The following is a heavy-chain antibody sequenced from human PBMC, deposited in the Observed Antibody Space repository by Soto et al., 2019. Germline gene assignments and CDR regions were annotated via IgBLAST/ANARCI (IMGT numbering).Heavy chain of an antibody. CDR1: GGSISSSSYY. J-gene: IGHJ4*02. D-gene: IGHD2-15*01. V-gene: IGHV4-39*01. CDR2: IYYSGST. Sequence: QLQLQESGPGLVKPSETLSLTCTVSGGSISSSSYYWGWIRQPPGKGLEWIGSIYYSGSTYYNPALTRRVTISVDTSKNQFSLQLGSVTAADTAVYYCASGWVGYCSGGSCSVFDYWGQGTLVTVSS. CDR3: ASGWVGYCSGGSCSVFDY.